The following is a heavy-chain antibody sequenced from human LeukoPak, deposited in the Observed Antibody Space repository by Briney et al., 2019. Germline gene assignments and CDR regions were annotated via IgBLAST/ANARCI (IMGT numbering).Heavy chain of an antibody. Sequence: PGGSLRLPCAASGFTFSSYAMHWVRQAPGKGLEWVAVISYDGSNKYYADSVKGRFTISRDNSKNTLYLQMNSLRAEDTAVYYCARDLDVLLWFGESPFDYWGQGTLVTVSS. V-gene: IGHV3-30-3*01. CDR3: ARDLDVLLWFGESPFDY. CDR1: GFTFSSYA. D-gene: IGHD3-10*01. CDR2: ISYDGSNK. J-gene: IGHJ4*02.